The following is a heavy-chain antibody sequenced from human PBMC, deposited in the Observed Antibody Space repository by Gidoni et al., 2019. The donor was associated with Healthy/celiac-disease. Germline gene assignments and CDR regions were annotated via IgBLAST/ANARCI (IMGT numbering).Heavy chain of an antibody. Sequence: VRGRFTISRDNSKNTLYLQMSSLRAEDTAVYYCVKGWLGHAVSLGYWGQGTLVTVSS. V-gene: IGHV3-64D*06. CDR3: VKGWLGHAVSLGY. D-gene: IGHD6-19*01. J-gene: IGHJ4*02.